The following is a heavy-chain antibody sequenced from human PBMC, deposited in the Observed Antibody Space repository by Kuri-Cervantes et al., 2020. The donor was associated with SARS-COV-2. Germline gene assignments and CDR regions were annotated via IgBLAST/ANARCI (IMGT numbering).Heavy chain of an antibody. CDR3: AKVDCSGGSCYPQFDP. J-gene: IGHJ5*02. CDR1: GFTFSSYS. V-gene: IGHV3-48*02. D-gene: IGHD2-15*01. CDR2: ISSSSSTI. Sequence: GESLKISCAASGFTFSSYSMNWVRQAPGKGLEWVSYISSSSSTIYYADSVKGRFTISRDNAKNSLYLQMNSLRDEDTAVYYCAKVDCSGGSCYPQFDPWGQGTLVTVPS.